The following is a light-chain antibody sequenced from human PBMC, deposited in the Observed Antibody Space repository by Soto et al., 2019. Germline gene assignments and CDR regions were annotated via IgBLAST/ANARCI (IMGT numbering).Light chain of an antibody. CDR3: QKYTNAQWT. J-gene: IGKJ1*01. Sequence: DIQMTQSPSSLSASVGDRVTITCRASQGMYNYLAWYQQKPGKVPKLLIYAASTLHTGVPSRFSGSGYGTDFTLTISSLQPEDVATYYCQKYTNAQWTFGQGTKMEIK. V-gene: IGKV1-27*01. CDR2: AAS. CDR1: QGMYNY.